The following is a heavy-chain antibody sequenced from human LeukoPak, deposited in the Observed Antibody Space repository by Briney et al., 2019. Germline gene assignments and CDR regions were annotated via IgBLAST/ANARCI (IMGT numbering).Heavy chain of an antibody. CDR2: ISGSGGST. V-gene: IGHV3-23*01. CDR3: AKFEGAVAGMNYFDY. CDR1: GFIFDNYA. D-gene: IGHD6-19*01. J-gene: IGHJ4*02. Sequence: GGSLRLSCAASGFIFDNYALSWVRQAPGKGLEWVSAISGSGGSTYYADSVKGRFTISRDNSKNTLYLQMNSLRAEDTAVYYCAKFEGAVAGMNYFDYWGQGTLVTVSS.